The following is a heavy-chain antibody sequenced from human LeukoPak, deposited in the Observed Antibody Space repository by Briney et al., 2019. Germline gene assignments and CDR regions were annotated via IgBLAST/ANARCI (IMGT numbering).Heavy chain of an antibody. CDR1: GFTFSSYG. CDR3: ARDPGNSSGYYFDY. J-gene: IGHJ4*02. Sequence: GGSLRLSCAASGFTFSSYGMHWVRQAPGKGLEWVAVIWYDGSNKYYADSVKGRFTISRDNFKNTLYLQMNSLRAEDTAVYYCARDPGNSSGYYFDYWGQGTLVTVSS. V-gene: IGHV3-33*01. CDR2: IWYDGSNK. D-gene: IGHD3-22*01.